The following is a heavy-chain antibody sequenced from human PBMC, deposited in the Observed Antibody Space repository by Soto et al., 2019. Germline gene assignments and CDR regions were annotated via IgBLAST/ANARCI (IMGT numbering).Heavy chain of an antibody. CDR2: ISGSAGNA. V-gene: IGHV3-23*01. Sequence: EVQLLESGGGLVQPGGSLRLSCAGTGFTFSSYGMSWVRQAPGKGLEWVSTISGSAGNANYADSVKGRFTISRDDSTNKVHLQMNSLRTDEAAVYYCAKHLWFGESGFDPWGQGTLVVVSS. D-gene: IGHD3-10*01. CDR3: AKHLWFGESGFDP. CDR1: GFTFSSYG. J-gene: IGHJ5*02.